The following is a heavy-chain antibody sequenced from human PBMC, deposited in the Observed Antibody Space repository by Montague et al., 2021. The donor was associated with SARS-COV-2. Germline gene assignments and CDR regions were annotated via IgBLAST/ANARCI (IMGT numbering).Heavy chain of an antibody. V-gene: IGHV4-34*01. D-gene: IGHD2-2*01. CDR2: INHSGST. Sequence: SETLSLTCAVYGGSFSGYYWSWIRQPPGKGLEWIGEINHSGSTNYNPSLKSRVTISVDTSKNQFSLELSSVTAADTAVYYCARVRAVPAAMRIFSLGRSYYGMDVWGQGPRSPSP. CDR1: GGSFSGYY. J-gene: IGHJ6*02. CDR3: ARVRAVPAAMRIFSLGRSYYGMDV.